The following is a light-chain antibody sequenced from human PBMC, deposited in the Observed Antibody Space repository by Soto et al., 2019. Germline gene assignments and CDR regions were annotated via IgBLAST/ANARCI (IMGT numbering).Light chain of an antibody. CDR1: QSISSY. CDR2: AAS. Sequence: DIQMTQSPSSLSASVGDRVTITCRASQSISSYLNWYQQKPGKAPKLLIYAASSLQSGVPSRFSACGSGTDFTLTISSLQPEDFATYYCQQSYSTPWTFGQGTQVESK. V-gene: IGKV1-39*01. J-gene: IGKJ1*01. CDR3: QQSYSTPWT.